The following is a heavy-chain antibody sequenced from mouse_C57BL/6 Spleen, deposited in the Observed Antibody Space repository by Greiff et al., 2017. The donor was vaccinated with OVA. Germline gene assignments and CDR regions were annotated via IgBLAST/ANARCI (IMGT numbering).Heavy chain of an antibody. CDR1: GYAFSSYW. CDR3: ARDYGSSYLDY. D-gene: IGHD1-1*01. J-gene: IGHJ2*01. CDR2: IYPGDGDT. Sequence: QVQLQQSGAELVKPGASVKISCKASGYAFSSYWMNWVKQRPGQGLEWIGQIYPGDGDTNYNGKFKGKATLTADKSSSTAYMQLSSLTSEDSAVYFCARDYGSSYLDYWGQGTTLTVSS. V-gene: IGHV1-80*01.